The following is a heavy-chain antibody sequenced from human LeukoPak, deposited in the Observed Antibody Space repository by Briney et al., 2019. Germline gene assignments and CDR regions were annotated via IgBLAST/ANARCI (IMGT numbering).Heavy chain of an antibody. CDR2: ISSSGSTI. D-gene: IGHD6-13*01. CDR1: GFTFSSYE. CDR3: ARSQTRPRIPEVGIWGDDYYYYYMDV. Sequence: PGGSLRLSCAASGFTFSSYEMNWVRQAPGKGLEWVSYISSSGSTIYYADSVKGRFTISRDNAKNSLYLQMNSLRAEDTAVYYCARSQTRPRIPEVGIWGDDYYYYYMDVWGKGTTVTISS. J-gene: IGHJ6*03. V-gene: IGHV3-48*03.